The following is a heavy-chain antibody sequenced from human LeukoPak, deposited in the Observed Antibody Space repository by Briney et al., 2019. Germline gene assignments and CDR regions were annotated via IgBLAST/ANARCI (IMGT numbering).Heavy chain of an antibody. V-gene: IGHV3-7*01. CDR1: GFTFSTYW. Sequence: PGGTLRLSCAASGFTFSTYWMTWVRQAPGTGLEGVANLDEEGSEKYCVDYVKGRFTISRDNAKNSLYLQMNSLRAEDTAVYYCARDDYWNDGVSSFDIWGQGTMVTVSS. J-gene: IGHJ3*02. D-gene: IGHD1-1*01. CDR3: ARDDYWNDGVSSFDI. CDR2: LDEEGSEK.